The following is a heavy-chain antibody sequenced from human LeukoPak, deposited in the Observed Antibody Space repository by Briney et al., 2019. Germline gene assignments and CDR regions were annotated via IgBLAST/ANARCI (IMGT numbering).Heavy chain of an antibody. J-gene: IGHJ5*02. D-gene: IGHD4-17*01. CDR3: AKDHHGYGDGWFDP. Sequence: PGGSLRLSCAASGSTFSSYGMHWVRQAPGKGLEWVAIISYDGSNKYYAESMKGRFTISRDNSKSTLYLQMNSLRADDTAVYYYAKDHHGYGDGWFDPWGQGTLVTVSS. CDR2: ISYDGSNK. V-gene: IGHV3-30*18. CDR1: GSTFSSYG.